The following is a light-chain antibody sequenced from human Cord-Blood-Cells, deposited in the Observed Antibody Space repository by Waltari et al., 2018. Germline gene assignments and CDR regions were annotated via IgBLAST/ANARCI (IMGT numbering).Light chain of an antibody. CDR2: LAS. Sequence: DIVMTQSPDSLAVSLGERATINGKSSQSVLYSSNNKIYLAWYQQKPGQPPKLLIYLASTRESGVPYRFSGSGSGTDFTLTISSLQAEDVAVYYCQQYYSTPPMYTFGQGTKLEIK. CDR1: QSVLYSSNNKIY. CDR3: QQYYSTPPMYT. V-gene: IGKV4-1*01. J-gene: IGKJ2*01.